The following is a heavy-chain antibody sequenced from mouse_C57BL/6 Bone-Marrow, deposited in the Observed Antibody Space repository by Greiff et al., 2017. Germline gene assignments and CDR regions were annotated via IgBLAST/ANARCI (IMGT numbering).Heavy chain of an antibody. D-gene: IGHD1-1*01. CDR3: ARGIYYYGSSYGGWYFDV. Sequence: QVQLQQSGAELAKPGASVKLSCKASGYTFTSYWMHWVKQRPGQGPEWIGYINPSSGYTKYNQKFKDKATLTADKSSSTAYMQLSSLTYEDSAVYYCARGIYYYGSSYGGWYFDVWGTGTTVTVSS. CDR1: GYTFTSYW. J-gene: IGHJ1*03. CDR2: INPSSGYT. V-gene: IGHV1-7*01.